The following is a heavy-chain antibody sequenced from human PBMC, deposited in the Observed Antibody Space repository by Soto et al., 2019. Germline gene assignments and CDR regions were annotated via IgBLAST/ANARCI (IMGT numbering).Heavy chain of an antibody. CDR2: IYYSGST. D-gene: IGHD1-1*01. V-gene: IGHV4-59*08. Sequence: SETLSLTCTVSGGSISSYYWSWIRQPPGKGLEWIGYIYYSGSTNYNPSLKSRVTISVDTSKNQFSLKLSSVTAADTAVYYCARLFPESGTIHHYYYMDVWGKGTTVTLSS. CDR3: ARLFPESGTIHHYYYMDV. CDR1: GGSISSYY. J-gene: IGHJ6*03.